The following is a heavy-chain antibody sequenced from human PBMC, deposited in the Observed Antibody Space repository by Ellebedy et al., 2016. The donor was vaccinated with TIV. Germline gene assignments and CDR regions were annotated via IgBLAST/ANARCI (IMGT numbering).Heavy chain of an antibody. J-gene: IGHJ5*02. CDR1: GFTFRSYW. CDR3: ARRGSYGDYAVQINNWFDR. CDR2: IYQDGSEK. V-gene: IGHV3-7*01. Sequence: GESLKISCAASGFTFRSYWMGWVRQAPGKGLEWAANIYQDGSEKYYVDSVKGRFTISRDNAKNSLYLQMNSLRVEDTAVYYCARRGSYGDYAVQINNWFDRWGQGTLVTVYS. D-gene: IGHD4-17*01.